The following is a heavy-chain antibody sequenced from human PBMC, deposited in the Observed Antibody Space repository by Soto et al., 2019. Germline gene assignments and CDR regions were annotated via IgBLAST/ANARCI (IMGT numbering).Heavy chain of an antibody. CDR2: LVVGSGNT. J-gene: IGHJ4*02. V-gene: IGHV1-58*01. CDR3: AAVPVLRFLKWLPAYFDY. CDR1: GFMFTSSA. D-gene: IGHD3-3*01. Sequence: QMQVVQSGPEVKKPGTSVKVSCKTSGFMFTSSAVQWVRQARGQRLEWIGWLVVGSGNTHYAQHFQERVTLTRYMSTGKAYMQLSSLRSEDTAVYYCAAVPVLRFLKWLPAYFDYWGQGTLVTVSS.